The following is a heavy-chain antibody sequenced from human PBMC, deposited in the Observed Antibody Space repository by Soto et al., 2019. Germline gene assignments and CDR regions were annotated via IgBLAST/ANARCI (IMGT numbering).Heavy chain of an antibody. J-gene: IGHJ4*02. Sequence: GGSLRLSXAASGFTFSSYAMSWVRQAPGKGLEWVSAISGSGGSTYYADSVKGRFTISRDNSKNTLYLQMNSLRAEDTAVYYCAKVNREARAFDYWGQGTLVTVSS. V-gene: IGHV3-23*01. CDR2: ISGSGGST. D-gene: IGHD6-6*01. CDR1: GFTFSSYA. CDR3: AKVNREARAFDY.